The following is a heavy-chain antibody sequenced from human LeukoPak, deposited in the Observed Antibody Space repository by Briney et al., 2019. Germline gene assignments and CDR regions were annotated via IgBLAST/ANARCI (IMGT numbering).Heavy chain of an antibody. CDR3: ARVVSGSYPFDY. V-gene: IGHV3-74*01. Sequence: PGGSLRLSCAASGFLFSNYWMHWVRQAPGKGLVWVSRINSDGSIVNYADSVKGRFTISRDNAKNTLYLRMNSLRVDDTAVYYCARVVSGSYPFDYWGQGTLATVSS. J-gene: IGHJ4*02. CDR1: GFLFSNYW. D-gene: IGHD1-26*01. CDR2: INSDGSIV.